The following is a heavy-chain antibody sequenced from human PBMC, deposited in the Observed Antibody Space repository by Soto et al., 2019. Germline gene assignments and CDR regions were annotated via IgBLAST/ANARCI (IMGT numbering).Heavy chain of an antibody. CDR3: VRTSHYGSGSWNFDS. CDR1: GFTLSDHY. CDR2: TRNKANRYTT. J-gene: IGHJ4*02. Sequence: EVQLVESGGGLVQPGGSLRLSCAASGFTLSDHYMDWVRQAPGKGLEWVGRTRNKANRYTTEYAASVKGRFTVSSDDSVNLLYLQMTSLKTEDTAVYYCVRTSHYGSGSWNFDSWGQGTLVTVSS. V-gene: IGHV3-72*01. D-gene: IGHD3-10*01.